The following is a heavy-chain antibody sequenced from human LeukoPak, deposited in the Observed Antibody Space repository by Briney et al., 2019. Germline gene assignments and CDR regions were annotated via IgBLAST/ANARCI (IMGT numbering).Heavy chain of an antibody. CDR3: ADLRLRFDY. CDR2: IQFDGSDK. CDR1: GFTFSNYG. J-gene: IGHJ4*02. Sequence: GGSLRLSSAASGFTFSNYGMHWVRQAPGKGLEWVAFIQFDGSDKYYADSVKGRFTISRDNSKSTLYLQMNSLRAEDTAVYYCADLRLRFDYWGQGTLVTVSS. D-gene: IGHD2-21*01. V-gene: IGHV3-30*02.